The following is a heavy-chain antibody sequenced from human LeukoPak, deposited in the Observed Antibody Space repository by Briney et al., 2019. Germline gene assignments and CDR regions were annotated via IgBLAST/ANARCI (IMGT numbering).Heavy chain of an antibody. Sequence: ASVKVSCKASGDTFTSYYMHWVRQAPGQGLEWMGIINPSGDSTSSAQTFQGRVTMTRDTSMSTVYMELSSLRSEDTAVYYCARGPRITVIRGGQWYCYMDVWGKGTTVTISS. CDR2: INPSGDST. CDR1: GDTFTSYY. V-gene: IGHV1-46*01. J-gene: IGHJ6*03. CDR3: ARGPRITVIRGGQWYCYMDV. D-gene: IGHD3-10*01.